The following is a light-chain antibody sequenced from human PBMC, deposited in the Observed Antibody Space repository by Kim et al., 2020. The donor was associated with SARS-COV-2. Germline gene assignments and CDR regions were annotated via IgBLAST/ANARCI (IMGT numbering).Light chain of an antibody. V-gene: IGLV1-47*01. Sequence: QSVLSQPPSASGTPGQRVTISCSGGHSNVGTNHVYWYQKFPGTAPKLLIYINNQRPSGVPDRFSGSKSGTSASLAIGGLRSEDEADYYCASWDDSLSAWLFGGGTQLTVL. CDR1: HSNVGTNH. CDR3: ASWDDSLSAWL. J-gene: IGLJ3*02. CDR2: INN.